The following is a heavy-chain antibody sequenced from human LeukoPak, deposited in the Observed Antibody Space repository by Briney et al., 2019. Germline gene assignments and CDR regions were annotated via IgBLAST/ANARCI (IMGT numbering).Heavy chain of an antibody. V-gene: IGHV4-59*01. CDR3: ARIYYDSGAYYRRAFDI. CDR2: IYNSGST. J-gene: IGHJ3*02. CDR1: LGSLRAYY. D-gene: IGHD3-22*01. Sequence: PESLSLTPMVPLGSLRAYYWSSIRPPPRKGLWWIAHIYNSGSTNSNPSLKSRVTISVDTSKNQFSLRLSSVTAADTAVYYCARIYYDSGAYYRRAFDIWGQGTMVSVSS.